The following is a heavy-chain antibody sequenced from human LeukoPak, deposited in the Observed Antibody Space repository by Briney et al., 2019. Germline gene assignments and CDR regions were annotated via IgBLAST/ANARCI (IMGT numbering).Heavy chain of an antibody. CDR1: GGSFSDYY. D-gene: IGHD6-13*01. Sequence: SETLSLTCAVYGGSFSDYYWTWIRQPPGKGLEWIGEINHVETANYNPSLKSRVAISVDTSKSQFSLRLNSVTAADTAVYYCARPGDISSWYDYWGQGTVVTVSS. V-gene: IGHV4-34*01. CDR2: INHVETA. J-gene: IGHJ4*02. CDR3: ARPGDISSWYDY.